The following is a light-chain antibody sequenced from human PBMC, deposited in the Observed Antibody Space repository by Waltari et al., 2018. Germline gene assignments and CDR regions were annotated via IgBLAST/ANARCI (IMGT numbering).Light chain of an antibody. J-gene: IGKJ2*03. CDR3: YQHSSGYS. V-gene: IGKV3-11*01. CDR2: GAS. CDR1: QSVSSY. Sequence: ILTQSPATLSLSPGERATLPCRASQSVSSYLAWYQQKPGQAPRLLIYGASSRATGIPDRFSGSGSGTDFTLTISSLEPEDVGVYHCYQHSSGYSFGQGTKVEIK.